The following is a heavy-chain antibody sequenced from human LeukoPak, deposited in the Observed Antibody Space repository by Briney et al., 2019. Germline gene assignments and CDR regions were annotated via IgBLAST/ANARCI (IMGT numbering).Heavy chain of an antibody. Sequence: PGGSLRLSCAASGFTFSSYEMNWVRQAPGKGLEWGSYISSSGSTIYYADSVKGRFTISRDNAKNSLYLQMNSLRAEDTAVYYCARNRIRYLDYWGQGTLVTVSS. CDR2: ISSSGSTI. CDR1: GFTFSSYE. D-gene: IGHD2/OR15-2a*01. J-gene: IGHJ4*02. CDR3: ARNRIRYLDY. V-gene: IGHV3-48*03.